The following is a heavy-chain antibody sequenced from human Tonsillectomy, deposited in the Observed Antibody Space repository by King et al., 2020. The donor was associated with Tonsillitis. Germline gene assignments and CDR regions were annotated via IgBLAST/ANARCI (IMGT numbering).Heavy chain of an antibody. CDR3: TTGAIFRVVMRCEGFDS. Sequence: VQLVESGGGLVKPGGSLRLSCAASGFTFSNAWMSWVRQAPGKGLEWVGRIKSKTDGETTDYAAPVKVRFTISREDSKNTLYLQMNSLKTGDTAGYYFTTGAIFRVVMRCEGFDSWGQGTLVPVSS. V-gene: IGHV3-15*01. CDR1: GFTFSNAW. D-gene: IGHD3-3*02. CDR2: IKSKTDGETT. J-gene: IGHJ5*01.